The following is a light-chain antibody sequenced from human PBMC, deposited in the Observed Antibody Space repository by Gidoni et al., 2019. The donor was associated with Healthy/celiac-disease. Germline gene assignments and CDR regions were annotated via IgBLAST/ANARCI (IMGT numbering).Light chain of an antibody. CDR3: QQSYNTLSIT. CDR1: QSVSSY. V-gene: IGKV1-39*01. Sequence: DIQMTQSPSSLFAFVGDRVTITCRASQSVSSYLNWYQQKPGKAPKLLIYAASSLQSGVPSRFSGSGSGTDFTLTISSLQPEDFATYYCQQSYNTLSITFXQXTRLEIK. J-gene: IGKJ5*01. CDR2: AAS.